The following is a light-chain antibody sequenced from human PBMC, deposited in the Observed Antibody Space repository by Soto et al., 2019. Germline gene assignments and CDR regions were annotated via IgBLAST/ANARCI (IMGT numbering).Light chain of an antibody. J-gene: IGLJ3*02. Sequence: QSVLTQPASVSGSPGQSITISCTGTSSDVGAYDYVSWYQHHPGKAPKLMIFEVSNQPSGVSHRFSGSKSGNTASLTISGLQADDEADYYCTSYTTSTTPVFGGGTKLTVL. CDR1: SSDVGAYDY. CDR2: EVS. V-gene: IGLV2-14*01. CDR3: TSYTTSTTPV.